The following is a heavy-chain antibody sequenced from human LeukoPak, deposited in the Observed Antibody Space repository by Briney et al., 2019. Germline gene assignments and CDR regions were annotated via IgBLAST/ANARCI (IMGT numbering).Heavy chain of an antibody. Sequence: GGALRLSCAASVFTFSSYSMDWVRQAPGRGGEWVSSISSSSSYIYYPDSVTGHITISRDNAKNSLYLQMNSLRAEDTAVYYCAREVWFDPWGQGTLVTVSS. CDR3: AREVWFDP. V-gene: IGHV3-21*01. J-gene: IGHJ5*02. CDR1: VFTFSSYS. CDR2: ISSSSSYI.